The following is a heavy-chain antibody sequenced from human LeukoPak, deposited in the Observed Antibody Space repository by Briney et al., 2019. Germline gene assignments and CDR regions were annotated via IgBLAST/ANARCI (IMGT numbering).Heavy chain of an antibody. CDR1: ELISSVFC. J-gene: IGHJ4*02. CDR2: IKKDGSEQ. Sequence: PGGSLRLSCVASELISSVFCMTWVRHSRGKGLEWGVTIKKDGSEQYYVDSVKGRFTISRDNAENTLYLHMNSLRAEDTAVYYCARPTTGNKGGYNWRFDYWGQGTLVTVSS. CDR3: ARPTTGNKGGYNWRFDY. V-gene: IGHV3-7*01. D-gene: IGHD5-24*01.